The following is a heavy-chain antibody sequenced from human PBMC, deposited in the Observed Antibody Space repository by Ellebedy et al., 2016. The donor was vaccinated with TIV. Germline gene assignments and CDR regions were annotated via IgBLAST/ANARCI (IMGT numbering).Heavy chain of an antibody. J-gene: IGHJ4*02. V-gene: IGHV3-23*01. CDR3: ARDLDKSSGWYGGAAY. D-gene: IGHD6-19*01. CDR2: ISGSGDKT. Sequence: GESLKISCAATGFMFNSYAMTWVRQAPGKGLEWVSAISGSGDKTYYADSVKGRITISRDNSMTTLYLEMNSLRAEDTAVYYCARDLDKSSGWYGGAAYWGQGTLVTVSS. CDR1: GFMFNSYA.